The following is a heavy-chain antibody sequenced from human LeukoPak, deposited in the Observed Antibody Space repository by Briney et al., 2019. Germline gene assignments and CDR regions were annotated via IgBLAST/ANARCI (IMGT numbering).Heavy chain of an antibody. CDR3: ARDFTMIEGGYFDY. CDR2: IYSGGST. V-gene: IGHV3-66*02. CDR1: GFTVSSNY. J-gene: IGHJ4*02. D-gene: IGHD3-22*01. Sequence: GGSLRLSCAASGFTVSSNYMSWVRQAPGKGLEWVSVIYSGGSTYYADSVKGRFTISRDNSKNTLYLQMNSLRAEDTAVYYCARDFTMIEGGYFDYWGQGTLVTVSS.